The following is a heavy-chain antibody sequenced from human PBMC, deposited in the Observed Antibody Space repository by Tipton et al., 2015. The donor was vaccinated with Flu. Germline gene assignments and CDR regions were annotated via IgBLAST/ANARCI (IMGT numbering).Heavy chain of an antibody. Sequence: TLSLTCTVSGDSISSGTHYWSWIRQPAGKGLEWIGRIYTSGSTNYNPSLKTRVTISVDTSKNQFSLKLSSVTAADTAVYYCARDRIVNGFWSGVRYGMDVWGQGTTVIVSS. D-gene: IGHD3-3*01. J-gene: IGHJ6*02. CDR3: ARDRIVNGFWSGVRYGMDV. CDR1: GDSISSGTHY. V-gene: IGHV4-61*02. CDR2: IYTSGST.